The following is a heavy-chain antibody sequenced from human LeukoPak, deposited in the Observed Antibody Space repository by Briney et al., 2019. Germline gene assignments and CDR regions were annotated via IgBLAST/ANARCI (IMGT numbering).Heavy chain of an antibody. CDR3: ARAVCPTIKFCDSSYFMDV. CDR1: GFSFDDLG. Sequence: GGSLRLSCAASGFSFDDLGMTWVRQVPGKGLEWVAGINWNGASTGYADSVRGRFTISRDNAKNSLYLQMNSLRAEDTALYYCARAVCPTIKFCDSSYFMDVWGIGTKVNVS. V-gene: IGHV3-20*04. J-gene: IGHJ6*03. CDR2: INWNGAST. D-gene: IGHD6-6*01.